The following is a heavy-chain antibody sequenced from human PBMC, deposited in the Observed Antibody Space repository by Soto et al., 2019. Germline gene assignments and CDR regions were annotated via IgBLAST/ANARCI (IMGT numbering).Heavy chain of an antibody. CDR2: IYKSATT. V-gene: IGHV4-30-4*02. Sequence: SETLSLTCSVSGDSISNLDYFWAWIRQPPGQALEYIGYIYKSATTYYNPSFESRVAISVDTSKSQFSLNVTSVTAADTAVYFCARGPYCLIGRSFPSWFDSWGPGALVSGS. CDR1: GDSISNLDYF. CDR3: ARGPYCLIGRSFPSWFDS. D-gene: IGHD2-15*01. J-gene: IGHJ5*01.